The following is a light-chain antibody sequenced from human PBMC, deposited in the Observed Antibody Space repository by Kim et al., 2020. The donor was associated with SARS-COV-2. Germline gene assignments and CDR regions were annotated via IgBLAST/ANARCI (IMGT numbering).Light chain of an antibody. J-gene: IGKJ2*01. CDR1: QSVLYSSNSKNY. CDR3: QQYYSTPYT. Sequence: DIVMTQSPDSLAVPLGERATINCKSSQSVLYSSNSKNYLAWYQQKPGQSPKLLIYWASTRESGVPDRFSGSGSGTDFTLTISSLQAEDVAVYYCQQYYSTPYTFGQGTKLEI. CDR2: WAS. V-gene: IGKV4-1*01.